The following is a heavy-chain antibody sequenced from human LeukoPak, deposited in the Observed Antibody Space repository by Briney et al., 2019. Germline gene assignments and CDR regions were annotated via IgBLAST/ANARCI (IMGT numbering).Heavy chain of an antibody. D-gene: IGHD6-19*01. CDR1: GCTISSYY. J-gene: IGHJ4*02. CDR2: IYYSGST. CDR3: AKDARRTFGLSSGLYRGSYYFDY. V-gene: IGHV4-59*01. Sequence: SETLSLTCTVSGCTISSYYWSWIRQPPGKGLEWIGYIYYSGSTNYNPSLKSRVNISVDTSKNQFSLKLSSVTAEDTAVYYCAKDARRTFGLSSGLYRGSYYFDYWGQGTLVTVSS.